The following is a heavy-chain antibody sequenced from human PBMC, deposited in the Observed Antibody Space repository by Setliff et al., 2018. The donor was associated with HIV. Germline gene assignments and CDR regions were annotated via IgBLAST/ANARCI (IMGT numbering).Heavy chain of an antibody. CDR2: LNPKSGDT. J-gene: IGHJ3*02. CDR1: GYPFTSYD. Sequence: ASVKVSCKTSGYPFTSYDVHWVRQATGQGLEWMGYLNPKSGDTGSAQRFQERVTITRDMSTSTAYMELSSLRSEDTAVYYCAALTPDFDWLLLVGVGAFDIWGQGTMVTVSS. V-gene: IGHV1-8*03. CDR3: AALTPDFDWLLLVGVGAFDI. D-gene: IGHD3-9*01.